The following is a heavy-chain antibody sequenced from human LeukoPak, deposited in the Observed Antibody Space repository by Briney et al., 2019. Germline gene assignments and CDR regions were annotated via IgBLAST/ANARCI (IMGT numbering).Heavy chain of an antibody. V-gene: IGHV3-23*01. CDR2: ISGSGGST. J-gene: IGHJ4*02. Sequence: GGSLRVSCAASGFTFSSYATSWVRQAPGKGLEWVSAISGSGGSTYYADSVKGRFTISRDNSKSTLYLQMNSLRAEDTAVYYCAKDYDCSSTSCYTVQGDFGYWGQGTLVTVSS. CDR3: AKDYDCSSTSCYTVQGDFGY. D-gene: IGHD2-2*02. CDR1: GFTFSSYA.